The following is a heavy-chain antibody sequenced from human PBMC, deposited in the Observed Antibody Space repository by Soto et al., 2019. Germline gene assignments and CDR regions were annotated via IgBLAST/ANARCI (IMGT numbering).Heavy chain of an antibody. CDR1: GFTFSSAW. V-gene: IGHV3-7*01. Sequence: GGSLRLSCAASGFTFSSAWMSWVRQAPGKGLEWVATIKPDGSEKYYVDSVKGRFTISRDNAKNSLYLQMNSLRAEDTAVFYCADPLDLDVWGKGPRSPSPQ. J-gene: IGHJ6*01. CDR2: IKPDGSEK. CDR3: ADPLDLDV.